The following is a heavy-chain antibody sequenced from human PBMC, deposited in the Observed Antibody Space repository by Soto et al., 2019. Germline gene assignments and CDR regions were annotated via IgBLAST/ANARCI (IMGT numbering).Heavy chain of an antibody. CDR2: ISPEGSEK. J-gene: IGHJ4*02. CDR1: GFIFSDYW. Sequence: EVQLVESGGGLVQPGGSLRLSCAVSGFIFSDYWMTWVRQAPGKGLEWVATISPEGSEKYYVDSLKGRFTISRDNAKNSLYLQMSSRRAEDTALYYCARARIDYWGRGTLITVSS. V-gene: IGHV3-7*03. CDR3: ARARIDY.